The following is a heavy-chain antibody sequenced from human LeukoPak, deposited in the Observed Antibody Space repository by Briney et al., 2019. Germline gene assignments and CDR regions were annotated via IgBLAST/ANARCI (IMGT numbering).Heavy chain of an antibody. D-gene: IGHD3-10*01. CDR1: GGSFSGYY. J-gene: IGHJ6*02. CDR3: ARGPWDFVWCGELYHGLGYYHDGMDV. Sequence: SETLSLTCAVYGGSFSGYYWSWIRQPPGKGPEWIGEINHSGSTNYNPSLKSRVTISVDTSKNQFSLKLSSVTAADTAVYYCARGPWDFVWCGELYHGLGYYHDGMDVWGQGTTVNVSS. CDR2: INHSGST. V-gene: IGHV4-34*01.